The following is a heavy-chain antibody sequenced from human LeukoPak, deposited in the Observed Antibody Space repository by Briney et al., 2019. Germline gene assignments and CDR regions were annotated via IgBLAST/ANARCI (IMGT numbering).Heavy chain of an antibody. J-gene: IGHJ6*02. D-gene: IGHD2-2*01. V-gene: IGHV3-21*01. CDR3: AREDIVVVPAAAYYYYGMDV. CDR1: GFTFSSYA. CDR2: ISSSSSYI. Sequence: PGGSLRLSCAASGFTFSSYAMNWVRQAPGKGLEWVSSISSSSSYIYYADSVKGRFTISRDNAKNSLYLQMNSLRAEDTAVYYCAREDIVVVPAAAYYYYGMDVWGQGTTVTVSS.